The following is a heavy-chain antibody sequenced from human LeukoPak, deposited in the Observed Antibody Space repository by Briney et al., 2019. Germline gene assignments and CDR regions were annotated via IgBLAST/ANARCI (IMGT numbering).Heavy chain of an antibody. CDR3: ATDISTHYFGS. D-gene: IGHD3-9*01. Sequence: GGSLRLSCAASGISFRSYGMHWVRQAPGKGLEWVTFIWYDASNKYYAESVKGRFTISRDNSRNTVFLQMNSLRAEDTAIYYCATDISTHYFGSWGQGTLVTASS. J-gene: IGHJ4*02. V-gene: IGHV3-30*02. CDR2: IWYDASNK. CDR1: GISFRSYG.